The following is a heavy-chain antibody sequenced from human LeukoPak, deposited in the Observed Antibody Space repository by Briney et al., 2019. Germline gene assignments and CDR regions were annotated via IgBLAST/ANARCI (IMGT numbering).Heavy chain of an antibody. Sequence: GGSLRLSCAASGFTFSSYAMSWVRQAPGKGLEWVSVISGSGGNTYYADSVKGRFTISRDNSKNTLYLQMNSLRAEDTAVYYCAKDEYYGSGSYYDYWGQGTLVTVSS. V-gene: IGHV3-23*01. D-gene: IGHD3-10*01. CDR2: ISGSGGNT. J-gene: IGHJ4*02. CDR3: AKDEYYGSGSYYDY. CDR1: GFTFSSYA.